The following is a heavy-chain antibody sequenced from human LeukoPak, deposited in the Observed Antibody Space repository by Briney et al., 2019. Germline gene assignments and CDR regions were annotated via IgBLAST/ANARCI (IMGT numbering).Heavy chain of an antibody. CDR3: ARGSYGADFDY. Sequence: SVKVSCKASGYTFTSYGISWVRQAPGQGLEWMGGIIPILGTANYAQKFQGRVTITADKSTSTAYMELSSLRSEDTAVYYCARGSYGADFDYWGQGTLVTVSS. D-gene: IGHD4-17*01. V-gene: IGHV1-69*10. CDR2: IIPILGTA. CDR1: GYTFTSYG. J-gene: IGHJ4*02.